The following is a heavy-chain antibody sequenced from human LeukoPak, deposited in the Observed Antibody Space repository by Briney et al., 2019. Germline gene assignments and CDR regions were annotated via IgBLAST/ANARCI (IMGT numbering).Heavy chain of an antibody. CDR2: IRSSSSTT. D-gene: IGHD3-10*01. CDR1: GFTLSSYS. V-gene: IGHV3-48*02. J-gene: IGHJ4*02. Sequence: GGSPRLSCAASGFTLSSYSMNWVRQAPGKGLEWVSYIRSSSSTTYYADSVKGQFTISRDNAKNSLFLQMNSLRDEDTAVYYCAREDGSGSYLPYWGQGTLVTVPS. CDR3: AREDGSGSYLPY.